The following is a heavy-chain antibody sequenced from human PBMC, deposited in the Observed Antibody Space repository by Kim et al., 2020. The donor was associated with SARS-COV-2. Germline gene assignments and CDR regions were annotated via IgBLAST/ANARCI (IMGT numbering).Heavy chain of an antibody. CDR3: AKGVGMSIKVCDY. V-gene: IGHV3-21*01. CDR1: GFTFNNHN. J-gene: IGHJ4*02. CDR2: ISARSSFI. Sequence: GGSLRLSCAASGFTFNNHNMNWVRQAPGKGLEWVSTISARSSFIYYADSVKGRFTISRDDATNSLYLQMNSLRAEDTAVYYCAKGVGMSIKVCDYWGQGTLVTVSS. D-gene: IGHD2-21*01.